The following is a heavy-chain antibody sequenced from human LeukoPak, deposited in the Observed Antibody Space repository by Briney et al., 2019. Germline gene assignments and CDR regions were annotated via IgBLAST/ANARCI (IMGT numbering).Heavy chain of an antibody. V-gene: IGHV3-30*19. CDR1: GFTFSSWG. CDR2: ISHDGSNK. D-gene: IGHD3-10*01. Sequence: GGSLRLSCATSGFTFSSWGMHWVRQAPGKGLEWVTFISHDGSNKYYADSVKGRFTISRDNSKKTLYLQVNSLRVEDTAVYYCARGSHQDYFGSMTYLFDYWGQGTLVTVSS. CDR3: ARGSHQDYFGSMTYLFDY. J-gene: IGHJ4*02.